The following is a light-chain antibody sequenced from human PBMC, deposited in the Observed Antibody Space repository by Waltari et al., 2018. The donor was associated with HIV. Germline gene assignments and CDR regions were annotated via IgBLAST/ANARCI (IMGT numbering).Light chain of an antibody. Sequence: VMTQSPDSLAVSLGERATINCKSSQSVLYSSNNKNNLAWYQQKPGQPPKLLVYWASTRESGVPGRFSGSGSGTDFTLTISSLQAEDVAVYYCQQYYSSPLTFGGGTKVEIK. V-gene: IGKV4-1*01. J-gene: IGKJ4*01. CDR2: WAS. CDR3: QQYYSSPLT. CDR1: QSVLYSSNNKNN.